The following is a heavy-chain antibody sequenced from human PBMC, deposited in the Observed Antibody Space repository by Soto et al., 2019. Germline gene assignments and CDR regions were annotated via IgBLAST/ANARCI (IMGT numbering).Heavy chain of an antibody. Sequence: PSETLSLTCSLSGGSINSSDHFWGWIRQTPGKGLEWIGSVYYTETTYYNPSLKSPVTISVETSRNTFSLKMNSVTAADTGIYYCARQRVLSTNMFITSFDPWGQGTLVTVS. CDR2: VYYTETT. V-gene: IGHV4-39*01. J-gene: IGHJ5*02. CDR1: GGSINSSDHF. CDR3: ARQRVLSTNMFITSFDP. D-gene: IGHD3-10*02.